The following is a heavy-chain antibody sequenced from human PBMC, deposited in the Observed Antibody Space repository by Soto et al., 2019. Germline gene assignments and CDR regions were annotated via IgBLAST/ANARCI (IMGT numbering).Heavy chain of an antibody. CDR3: ARASNTSAYYIPYGLDV. CDR2: IIPLSGTA. D-gene: IGHD3-22*01. Sequence: QVQLVQSGAEVKKPGSSVKVSCKTSGVTFSRNVISWVRQAPGQGLDWMGVIIPLSGTANYAQQFQGRVAITADESTSTAYMELNSLRSEDAAVYYCARASNTSAYYIPYGLDVWGPGTTVTVSS. J-gene: IGHJ6*02. V-gene: IGHV1-69*12. CDR1: GVTFSRNV.